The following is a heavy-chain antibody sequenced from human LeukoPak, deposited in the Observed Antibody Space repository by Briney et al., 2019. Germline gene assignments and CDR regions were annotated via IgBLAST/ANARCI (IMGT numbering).Heavy chain of an antibody. CDR2: IYHSGST. CDR1: GYSISSGYY. V-gene: IGHV4-38-2*02. D-gene: IGHD2-15*01. J-gene: IGHJ5*02. CDR3: ARDQGDIVVVVAAPEHWFDP. Sequence: PSETGSLTCTVSGYSISSGYYWGGIRQPPGKGLEWIGSIYHSGSTYYNPSLKSRVTISVDTSKNQFSLKLSSVTAADTAVYYCARDQGDIVVVVAAPEHWFDPWGQGTLVTVSS.